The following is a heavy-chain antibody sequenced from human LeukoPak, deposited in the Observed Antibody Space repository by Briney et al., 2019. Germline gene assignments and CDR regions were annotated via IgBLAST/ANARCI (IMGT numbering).Heavy chain of an antibody. CDR1: GYTFSGYY. J-gene: IGHJ3*02. CDR3: ARSGSDAFDI. D-gene: IGHD1-26*01. Sequence: ASVMVSCKASGYTFSGYYMHWVRQAPGQGLEWMGWIYPNSGDTKYAQKFQGRVTVTRDTSISTAFMEVSRLTSDDTAVYYCARSGSDAFDIWGQGTMVTVSS. V-gene: IGHV1-2*02. CDR2: IYPNSGDT.